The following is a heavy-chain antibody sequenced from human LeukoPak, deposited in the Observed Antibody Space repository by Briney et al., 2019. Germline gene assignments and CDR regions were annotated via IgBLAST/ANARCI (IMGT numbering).Heavy chain of an antibody. V-gene: IGHV3-15*01. CDR2: TKSKTDGGTT. J-gene: IGHJ6*02. CDR1: GFTFSNAW. CDR3: TVEMATITVPYYYGMDV. Sequence: PGGSLRLSCAASGFTFSNAWMSWVSQAPGKGLEWVGRTKSKTDGGTTDYAAPVKGRFTISRDDSKNTLYLQMNSLKTEDTAVYYCTVEMATITVPYYYGMDVWGQGTTVTVSS. D-gene: IGHD5-24*01.